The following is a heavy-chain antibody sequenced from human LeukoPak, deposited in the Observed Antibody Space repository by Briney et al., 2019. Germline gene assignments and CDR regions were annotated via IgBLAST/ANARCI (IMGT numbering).Heavy chain of an antibody. V-gene: IGHV4-59*08. CDR2: IYYSGST. Sequence: SETLSLTCTVSGGSISSYYWSWIRQPPGKGLEWIGYIYYSGSTNYNPSLKSRVTISVDTSKDQFSLKLSPVTAADTAVYYCARQEMATAYFDYWGQGTLVTVSS. CDR3: ARQEMATAYFDY. J-gene: IGHJ4*02. D-gene: IGHD5-24*01. CDR1: GGSISSYY.